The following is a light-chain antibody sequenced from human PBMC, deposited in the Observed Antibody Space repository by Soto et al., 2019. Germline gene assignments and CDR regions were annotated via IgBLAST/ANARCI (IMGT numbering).Light chain of an antibody. V-gene: IGLV2-23*03. CDR2: EGS. CDR3: CSYADSRTFV. J-gene: IGLJ1*01. Sequence: QSVLTQPASVSGSPGQSITISCTGTSSDVGSYNLVSWYQQHPGKAPKLMIYEGSKRPSGVSNRFSGSKSGNTASLTISGLQAEDEADYYCCSYADSRTFVFGTGTQLTVL. CDR1: SSDVGSYNL.